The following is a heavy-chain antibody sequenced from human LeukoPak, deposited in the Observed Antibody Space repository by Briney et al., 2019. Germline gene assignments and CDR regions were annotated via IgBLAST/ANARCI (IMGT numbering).Heavy chain of an antibody. Sequence: SETLSLTCAVYGGSFSGYYWSWIRQPPGKGLEWIGEINHGGSTNYNPSLKSRVTISVDTSKNQFSLKLSSVTAADTAVYYCARGRGYCSSTSCYTAARAYYYYYMDVWGKGTTVTVSS. J-gene: IGHJ6*03. V-gene: IGHV4-34*01. CDR2: INHGGST. CDR3: ARGRGYCSSTSCYTAARAYYYYYMDV. CDR1: GGSFSGYY. D-gene: IGHD2-2*02.